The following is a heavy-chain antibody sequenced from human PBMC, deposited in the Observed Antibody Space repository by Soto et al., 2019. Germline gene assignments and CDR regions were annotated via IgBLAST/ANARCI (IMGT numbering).Heavy chain of an antibody. V-gene: IGHV1-3*01. Sequence: ASVKVSCKASGYTFTSYAMHWVRQAPGQRLEWMGWINAGNGNTKYSQKFQGRVTITRDTSASTAYMELRSLRSDDTAVYYCARDYYVLCNCPGIYGMVVWGQGTTVTVSS. D-gene: IGHD3-10*02. CDR2: INAGNGNT. CDR3: ARDYYVLCNCPGIYGMVV. CDR1: GYTFTSYA. J-gene: IGHJ6*02.